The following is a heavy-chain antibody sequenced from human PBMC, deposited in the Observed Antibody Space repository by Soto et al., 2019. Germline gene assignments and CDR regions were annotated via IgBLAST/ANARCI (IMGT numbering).Heavy chain of an antibody. D-gene: IGHD3-3*01. Sequence: QVQLVESGGGVVQPGRSLRLSCAASGLTFSSYAMHWVRQAPGKGLERVAVISYDGSNKYYADSVKGRFTISRDNSKNTLYLQMNRLGAEDTAVYYFARELRFLEDDHWCQGTLVTVSS. CDR1: GLTFSSYA. J-gene: IGHJ5*02. CDR2: ISYDGSNK. CDR3: ARELRFLEDDH. V-gene: IGHV3-30*14.